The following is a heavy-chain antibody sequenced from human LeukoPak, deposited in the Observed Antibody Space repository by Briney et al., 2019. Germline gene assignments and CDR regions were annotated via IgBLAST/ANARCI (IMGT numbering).Heavy chain of an antibody. CDR2: IYWNDDK. CDR1: GFSLSTSGVG. V-gene: IGHV2-5*01. Sequence: SGPTLVKPTQTLTLTCTFSGFSLSTSGVGAGWIRQPPGKALEWLALIYWNDDKRYSPSLKSRLTITKDTSKNQVVLTMTNMDPVDTATYYCAHYGDYFSFFDYWGQGTLVTVSS. J-gene: IGHJ4*02. D-gene: IGHD4-17*01. CDR3: AHYGDYFSFFDY.